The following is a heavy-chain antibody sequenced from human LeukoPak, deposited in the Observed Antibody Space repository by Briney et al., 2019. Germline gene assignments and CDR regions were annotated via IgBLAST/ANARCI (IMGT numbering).Heavy chain of an antibody. CDR3: SRETIQVWSRYYYYYMAV. D-gene: IGHD5-18*01. V-gene: IGHV3-49*04. Sequence: GGSLRLSCTTSGFPFGDYAMSWVRQAPGKGLEWVAFIGSKDFGGTTNYAASVKGRFTISRDDSKSIAYLQMNSLKTEDTAVYYCSRETIQVWSRYYYYYMAVWGEGTTVTVSS. CDR1: GFPFGDYA. J-gene: IGHJ6*03. CDR2: IGSKDFGGTT.